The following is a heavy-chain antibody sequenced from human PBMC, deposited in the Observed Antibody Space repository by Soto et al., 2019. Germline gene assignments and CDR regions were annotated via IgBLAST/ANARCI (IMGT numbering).Heavy chain of an antibody. CDR2: IIPIFGTA. CDR1: GGTFSSYA. Sequence: QVQLVQSGAEVKKPGSSVKVSCKASGGTFSSYAISWVRQAPGQGLEWMGGIIPIFGTANYAQKFQGRVTITADESTSKAYMELSSLRSEDTAVYYCARDGRASFTQLLLDAFDIWGQGTMVTVSS. V-gene: IGHV1-69*12. D-gene: IGHD3-3*02. CDR3: ARDGRASFTQLLLDAFDI. J-gene: IGHJ3*02.